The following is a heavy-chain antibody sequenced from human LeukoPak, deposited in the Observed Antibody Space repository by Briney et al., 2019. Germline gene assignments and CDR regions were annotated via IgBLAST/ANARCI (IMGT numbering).Heavy chain of an antibody. V-gene: IGHV1-3*01. Sequence: ASVKVSFKASGYTFTSYAMHWVRQAPGQRLEWMGWINAGNGNTKYSQKFQGRVTITRDTSASTAYMELSSLRSEDTAVYYCATLAVAGRGPLWGQGTLVTVSS. CDR3: ATLAVAGRGPL. CDR2: INAGNGNT. J-gene: IGHJ4*02. CDR1: GYTFTSYA. D-gene: IGHD6-19*01.